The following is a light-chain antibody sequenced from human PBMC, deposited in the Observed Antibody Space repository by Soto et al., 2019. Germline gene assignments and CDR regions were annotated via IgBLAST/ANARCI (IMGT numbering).Light chain of an antibody. Sequence: EIVMTQSPATLSVSPGEGATFSCRASQSIYTKVAWYQLKPGQAPRLLIYDASIRATGVPARFSGSGSGTEFSLTINSLQSEDFGVYFCQQYDQWWTLGQGTKVEIK. V-gene: IGKV3-15*01. CDR3: QQYDQWWT. CDR1: QSIYTK. CDR2: DAS. J-gene: IGKJ1*01.